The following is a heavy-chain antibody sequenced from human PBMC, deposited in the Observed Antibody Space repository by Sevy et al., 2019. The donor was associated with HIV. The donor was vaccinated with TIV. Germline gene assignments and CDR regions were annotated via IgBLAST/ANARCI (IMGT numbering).Heavy chain of an antibody. CDR1: GFNFGSHA. CDR2: ISSDGNSQ. Sequence: GGSLRLSSAASGFNFGSHAMHWVRQAPGKGLDWVAVISSDGNSQYSADSVKGRFTISRDNCKNTLYLQMDSLRVEDTAVYYCARDLISGSYSQSLDYWGQGTLVTVSS. D-gene: IGHD1-26*01. J-gene: IGHJ4*02. CDR3: ARDLISGSYSQSLDY. V-gene: IGHV3-30*04.